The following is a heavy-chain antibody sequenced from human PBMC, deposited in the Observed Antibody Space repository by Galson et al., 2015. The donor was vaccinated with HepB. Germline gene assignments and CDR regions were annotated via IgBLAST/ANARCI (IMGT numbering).Heavy chain of an antibody. Sequence: SVKVSCKASGYTFTKDYIHWVRQAPGQGLEWMGKIIPTLDTATYAQKFQGRVTITADKSTNTAYMELISVRSQDTAVYYCARDYGGGPRYTWTPARFDPWGQGTLVTVSS. CDR3: ARDYGGGPRYTWTPARFDP. J-gene: IGHJ5*02. D-gene: IGHD1-14*01. V-gene: IGHV1-69*08. CDR2: IIPTLDTA. CDR1: GYTFTKDY.